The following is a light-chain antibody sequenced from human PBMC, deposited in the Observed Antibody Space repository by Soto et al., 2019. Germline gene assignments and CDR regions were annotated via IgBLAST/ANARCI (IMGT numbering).Light chain of an antibody. Sequence: DIQMSQSPSSLSASVVDSVIINFLASQTIKNYLNWYQQKPGRAPNLLIYSASTLHSGVPSRFSGTKSATDFTLTITSLQPEDFATYYCQQFYSAPINCGQGTRREIK. CDR2: SAS. J-gene: IGKJ5*01. CDR1: QTIKNY. V-gene: IGKV1-39*01. CDR3: QQFYSAPIN.